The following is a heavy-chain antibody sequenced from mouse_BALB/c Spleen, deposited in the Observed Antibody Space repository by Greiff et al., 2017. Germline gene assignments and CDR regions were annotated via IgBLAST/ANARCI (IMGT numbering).Heavy chain of an antibody. J-gene: IGHJ2*01. D-gene: IGHD2-3*01. V-gene: IGHV5-6-4*01. CDR3: TRDRDGYYDY. CDR1: GFPFSSYT. CDR2: ISSGGSYT. Sequence: EVMLVESGGGLVKPGGSLKLSCAASGFPFSSYTMSWVRQTPEKRLEWVATISSGGSYTYYPDSVKGRFTISRDNAKNTLYLQMSSLKSEDTAMYYGTRDRDGYYDYWGQGTTLTVSS.